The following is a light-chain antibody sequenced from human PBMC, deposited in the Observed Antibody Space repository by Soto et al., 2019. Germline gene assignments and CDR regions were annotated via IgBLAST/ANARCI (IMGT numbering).Light chain of an antibody. V-gene: IGKV1-5*03. J-gene: IGKJ5*01. Sequence: DIQMTQSPSTLSASVGDRVTITCRASQSISFWLAWYQQKPGKAPNLLIYRASSLESGVPSRFSGSGSGTEFTLTISSLQPDDFATYYCQHYNSYPITFGQGTRLEI. CDR3: QHYNSYPIT. CDR2: RAS. CDR1: QSISFW.